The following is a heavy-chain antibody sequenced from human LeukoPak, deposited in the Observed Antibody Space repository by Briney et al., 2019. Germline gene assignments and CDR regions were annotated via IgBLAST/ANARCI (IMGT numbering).Heavy chain of an antibody. CDR1: GFTVSSNY. CDR2: IYSGGST. J-gene: IGHJ4*02. CDR3: AISSGWYLGNFDY. D-gene: IGHD6-19*01. V-gene: IGHV3-53*01. Sequence: GGSMRLSCAASGFTVSSNYMSWVRQSPGKGLEWVSVIYSGGSTYYADSVKGRSTISRDNSKNTLYLQMNSLGAVDTAVYYCAISSGWYLGNFDYWGQGTLVTVSS.